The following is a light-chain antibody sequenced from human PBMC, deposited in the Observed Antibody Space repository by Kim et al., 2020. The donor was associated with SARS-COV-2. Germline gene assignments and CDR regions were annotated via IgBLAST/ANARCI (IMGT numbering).Light chain of an antibody. Sequence: IQLTQSPSSLSASVGDRVTITCRASQGISSYLAWYQQKPGTAPKLLIYTASTLQSGVPSRFSGSGSGTEFTLTIDSLQPEDFATYYCQHLSGYPITFGQGTRLEIK. CDR1: QGISSY. J-gene: IGKJ5*01. V-gene: IGKV1-9*01. CDR2: TAS. CDR3: QHLSGYPIT.